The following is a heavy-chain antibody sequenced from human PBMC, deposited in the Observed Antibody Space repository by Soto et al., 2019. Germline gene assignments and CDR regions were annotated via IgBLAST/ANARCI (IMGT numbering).Heavy chain of an antibody. CDR2: INPSGGST. CDR1: GYTYIRDY. D-gene: IGHD2-2*01. CDR3: ARAADTTGSYYYMDV. J-gene: IGHJ6*03. V-gene: IGHV1-46*03. Sequence: GASVKGSCKTSGYTYIRDYVRWVRQAPGQGLEWMGIINPSGGSTRYAQKFQGRVTMTRDTSTNTVYMELSSLRSEDTAVYYCARAADTTGSYYYMDVWGKGTTVT.